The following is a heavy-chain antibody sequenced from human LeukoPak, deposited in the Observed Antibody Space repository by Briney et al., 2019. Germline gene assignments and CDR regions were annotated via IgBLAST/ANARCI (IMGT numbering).Heavy chain of an antibody. V-gene: IGHV1-46*01. CDR2: INPSGGST. CDR3: ARVGDSSGYSYYFDY. Sequence: ASVKVSCKASGYTFTSYYMHWVRQAPGQGLEWMGIINPSGGSTSYAQKFQGRVTMTRDTSTGTVYMELSSLRSEDTAVYYCARVGDSSGYSYYFDYWGQGTLVTVSS. D-gene: IGHD3-22*01. CDR1: GYTFTSYY. J-gene: IGHJ4*02.